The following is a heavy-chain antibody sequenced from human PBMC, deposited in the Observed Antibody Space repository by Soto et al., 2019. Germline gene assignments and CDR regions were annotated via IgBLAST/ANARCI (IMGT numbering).Heavy chain of an antibody. J-gene: IGHJ6*02. CDR3: AREPSSPLYYYYYGMDV. V-gene: IGHV4-4*02. Sequence: PXGTLSLTCAVSGGSISSSNWWSCVRQPPGKGLEWIGEIYHSGSTNYNPSLKSRVTISVDKSKNQFSLKLSSVTAADTAVYYCAREPSSPLYYYYYGMDVWGQGTTVTVSS. CDR2: IYHSGST. CDR1: GGSISSSNW.